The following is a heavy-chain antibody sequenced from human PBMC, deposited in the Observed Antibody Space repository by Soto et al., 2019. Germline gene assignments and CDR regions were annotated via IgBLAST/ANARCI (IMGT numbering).Heavy chain of an antibody. V-gene: IGHV5-10-1*01. Sequence: VESLKISCKGSGYTFINYWINCVLQMPVEVLEWMGKIDPSDSNTNYSPSFQGHVTISVDKSISTAYLQWRSLKASDTAIYYCASLIEIRNSKVRGGYYYGMDVWGQGTTVTVSS. CDR1: GYTFINYW. D-gene: IGHD3-10*01. J-gene: IGHJ6*02. CDR3: ASLIEIRNSKVRGGYYYGMDV. CDR2: IDPSDSNT.